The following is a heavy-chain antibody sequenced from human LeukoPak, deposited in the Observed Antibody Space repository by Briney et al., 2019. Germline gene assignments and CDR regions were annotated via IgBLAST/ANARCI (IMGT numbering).Heavy chain of an antibody. D-gene: IGHD6-6*01. CDR1: GGSISSSSYY. V-gene: IGHV4-39*01. Sequence: KPSETLSLTCTVSGGSISSSSYYWGWIRQPPGKGLEWIGSIYYSGSTYYNPSLKSRVTISVDTSKNQFSLKLSSVTAADTAVYYCARLSSSSRLFDYWAQGTLVTVSS. CDR2: IYYSGST. J-gene: IGHJ4*02. CDR3: ARLSSSSRLFDY.